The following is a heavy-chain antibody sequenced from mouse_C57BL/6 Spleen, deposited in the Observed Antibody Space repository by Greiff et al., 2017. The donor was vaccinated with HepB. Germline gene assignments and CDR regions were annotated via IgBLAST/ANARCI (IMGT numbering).Heavy chain of an antibody. CDR2: IRNKANGYTT. J-gene: IGHJ2*01. CDR3: ASLYDGYFDY. V-gene: IGHV7-3*01. D-gene: IGHD2-3*01. CDR1: GFTFTDYY. Sequence: EVKLVESGGGLVQPGGSLSLSCAASGFTFTDYYMSWVRQPPGKALEWLGFIRNKANGYTTEYSASVKGRFTISRDNSQSILYLQMNALRAEDSATYYCASLYDGYFDYWGQSTTLTVSS.